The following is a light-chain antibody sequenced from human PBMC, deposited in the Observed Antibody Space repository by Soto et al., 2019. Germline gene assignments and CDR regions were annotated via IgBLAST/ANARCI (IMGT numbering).Light chain of an antibody. J-gene: IGKJ1*01. CDR1: QSVSSSY. CDR2: GAS. Sequence: EIVLTPSPGPLSFSPGERATLSCRASQSVSSSYLAWYQQKPGQAPRLLIYGASSRATGIPDRFSGSGSGTDFTLTISRLEPEDFAVYYCQQYGSSPRTFGQGTKVDIK. CDR3: QQYGSSPRT. V-gene: IGKV3-20*01.